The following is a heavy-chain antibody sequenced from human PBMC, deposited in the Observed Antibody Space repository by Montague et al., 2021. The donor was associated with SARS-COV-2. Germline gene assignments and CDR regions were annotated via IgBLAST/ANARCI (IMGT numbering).Heavy chain of an antibody. J-gene: IGHJ4*02. D-gene: IGHD3-16*01. CDR3: ARDSFGSIDF. V-gene: IGHV3-30*04. Sequence: SLRLSCAASGFTFRTYPMHWVRQAPGKGLEWVAIISSDGSIEYYVDSVKGRFTISRDDTKSTLYLQMNSLRAEDTAVYYCARDSFGSIDFWGQGTLVTVSS. CDR1: GFTFRTYP. CDR2: ISSDGSIE.